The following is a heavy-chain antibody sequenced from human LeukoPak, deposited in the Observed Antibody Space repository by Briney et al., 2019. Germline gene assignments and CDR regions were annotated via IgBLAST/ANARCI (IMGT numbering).Heavy chain of an antibody. CDR3: ARRDDSSGWYEWFDP. CDR1: GGSFSGYY. V-gene: IGHV4-59*10. CDR2: IYSSGST. J-gene: IGHJ5*02. Sequence: SETLSLTCAVYGGSFSGYYWSWIRQPAGKGLEWIGRIYSSGSTDYNPSLKSRVTMSVDTSKNKFSLKLSSVTAADTAVYYCARRDDSSGWYEWFDPWGQGTLVTVSS. D-gene: IGHD6-19*01.